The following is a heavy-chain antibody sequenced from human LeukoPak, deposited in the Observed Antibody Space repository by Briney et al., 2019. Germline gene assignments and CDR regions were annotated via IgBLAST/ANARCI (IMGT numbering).Heavy chain of an antibody. CDR1: GFTFSSDG. D-gene: IGHD3-9*01. Sequence: GGSLRLSCAASGFTFSSDGMHRVGQAPGQEREGGAVISYDGSNKYYADSLKGRFTISRDNSKNTLYLQMNSLRAEDTAVYYCAKVGDILAGPFDYWGQGTLVTVSS. J-gene: IGHJ4*02. V-gene: IGHV3-30*18. CDR2: ISYDGSNK. CDR3: AKVGDILAGPFDY.